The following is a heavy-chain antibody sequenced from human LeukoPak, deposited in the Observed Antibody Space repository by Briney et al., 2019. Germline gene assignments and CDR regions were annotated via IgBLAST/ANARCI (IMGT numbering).Heavy chain of an antibody. D-gene: IGHD3-10*01. V-gene: IGHV4-59*01. CDR1: GGSISSYY. J-gene: IGHJ5*02. Sequence: KSSETLSLTCTVSGGSISSYYWSWIRQPPGKGLEWIGYIYYSGSTNYNPSLKSRVTISVDTSKNQFSLKLSSVTAADTAVYYYARGSPYGRNWFDPWGQGTLVTVSS. CDR3: ARGSPYGRNWFDP. CDR2: IYYSGST.